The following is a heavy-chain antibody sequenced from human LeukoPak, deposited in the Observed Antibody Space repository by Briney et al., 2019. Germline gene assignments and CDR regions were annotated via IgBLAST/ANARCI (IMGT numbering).Heavy chain of an antibody. CDR2: ISGSGGST. D-gene: IGHD4-23*01. CDR3: AREVTPYY. CDR1: GFTFSNYA. V-gene: IGHV3-23*01. J-gene: IGHJ4*02. Sequence: PGGSLRLSCAASGFTFSNYAMTWVRQAPGKGLEWVSSISGSGGSTYYADSVRGRFTISRDNAKNSLFLQMNSLRAEDTAVYYCAREVTPYYWGQGTLVTVSS.